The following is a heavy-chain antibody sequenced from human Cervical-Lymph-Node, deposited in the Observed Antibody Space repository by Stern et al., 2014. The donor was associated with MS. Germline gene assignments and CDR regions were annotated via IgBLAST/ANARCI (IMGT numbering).Heavy chain of an antibody. CDR1: GFTFDDYA. CDR2: ITWDSSSL. D-gene: IGHD6-6*01. CDR3: ARARRVATRRSAYYYYGMDV. Sequence: VQLVESGGGLIQPGRSLRLSCAASGFTFDDYAMHWVRQAPGKGLEWVSGITWDSSSLDYADSVKGRFTISRDNAKNSLYLQVDSLRPEDTAFYYCARARRVATRRSAYYYYGMDVWGHGTAVTVS. J-gene: IGHJ6*02. V-gene: IGHV3-9*01.